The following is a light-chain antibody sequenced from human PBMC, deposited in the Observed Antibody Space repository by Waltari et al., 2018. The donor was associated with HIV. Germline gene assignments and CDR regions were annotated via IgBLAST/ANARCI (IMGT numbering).Light chain of an antibody. V-gene: IGLV1-47*01. Sequence: QSVLTQPPSASGTPGQRVTISCSGTTSNVGSNFVSWYQQLPGTAPKLLIYRDNRRPSGVPDRFSGSKSGASASLAISGLRSEDEGDYYFATWDGSLGGVYVFGTGTKVTVL. J-gene: IGLJ1*01. CDR2: RDN. CDR1: TSNVGSNF. CDR3: ATWDGSLGGVYV.